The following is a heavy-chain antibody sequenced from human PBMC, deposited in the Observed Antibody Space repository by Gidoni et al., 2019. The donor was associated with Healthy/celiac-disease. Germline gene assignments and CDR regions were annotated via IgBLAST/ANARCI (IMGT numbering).Heavy chain of an antibody. CDR3: ARGYSSGWYRENWFDP. Sequence: STYYNPSLKSRVTISVDTSKNQFSLKLSSVTAADTAVYYCARGYSSGWYRENWFDPWGQGTLVTVSS. CDR2: ST. D-gene: IGHD6-19*01. J-gene: IGHJ5*02. V-gene: IGHV4-39*01.